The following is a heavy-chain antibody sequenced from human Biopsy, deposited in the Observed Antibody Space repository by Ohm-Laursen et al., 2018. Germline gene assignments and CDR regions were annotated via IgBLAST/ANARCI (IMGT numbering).Heavy chain of an antibody. CDR1: GYTFINYG. V-gene: IGHV1-69*17. D-gene: IGHD3-3*01. CDR2: IIAVSGLV. Sequence: SSVKVSCKASGYTFINYGIHRVRQAPGEGLEWMGGIIAVSGLVNYAPKFQGRVSITADKSTTTAYMELSNLKSEDTAVYYCATPFQYYDSWGGYPPFDHWGQGTLVTVSS. CDR3: ATPFQYYDSWGGYPPFDH. J-gene: IGHJ4*02.